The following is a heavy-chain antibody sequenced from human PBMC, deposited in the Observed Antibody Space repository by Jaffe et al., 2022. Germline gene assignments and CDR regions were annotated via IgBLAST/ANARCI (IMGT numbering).Heavy chain of an antibody. D-gene: IGHD2-2*01. J-gene: IGHJ4*02. CDR3: ARASKRGTSEPFDY. CDR2: INHSGST. Sequence: QVQLQQWGAGLLKPSETLSLTCAVYGGSFSGYYWSWIRQPPGKGLEWIGEINHSGSTNYNPSLKSRVTISVDTSKNQFSLKLSSVTAADTAVYYCARASKRGTSEPFDYWGQGTLVTVSS. CDR1: GGSFSGYY. V-gene: IGHV4-34*01.